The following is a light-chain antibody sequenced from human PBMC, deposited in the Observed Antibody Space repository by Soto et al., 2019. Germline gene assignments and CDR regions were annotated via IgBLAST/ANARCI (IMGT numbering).Light chain of an antibody. CDR2: KTS. J-gene: IGKJ4*01. Sequence: DIQMTQSPSTLSASVGDRVTITCWASQSISSWLAWYQQKPGKAPKLLIYKTSNLESGVPSRFSGSGSGTEFSLTISSLQPDDFATYYCQQYKSFSLTFGGGTRVEVK. V-gene: IGKV1-5*03. CDR3: QQYKSFSLT. CDR1: QSISSW.